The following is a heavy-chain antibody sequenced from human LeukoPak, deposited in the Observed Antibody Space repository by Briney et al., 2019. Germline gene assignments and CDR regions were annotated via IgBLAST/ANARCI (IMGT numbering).Heavy chain of an antibody. D-gene: IGHD3-22*01. CDR2: IFYSGNT. CDR3: ARSDSSGYYSKGWFDP. Sequence: PSETLSLTCTVSGGSISSYYWSWIRQPPGKGLEWIGYIFYSGNTNYNPSLNSRVTISVDTSKNQFSLKLSSVTAADTAVYYCARSDSSGYYSKGWFDPWGQGTLVTVSS. V-gene: IGHV4-59*01. CDR1: GGSISSYY. J-gene: IGHJ5*02.